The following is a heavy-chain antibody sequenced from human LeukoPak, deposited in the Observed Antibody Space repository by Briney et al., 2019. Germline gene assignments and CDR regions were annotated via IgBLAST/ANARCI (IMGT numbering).Heavy chain of an antibody. D-gene: IGHD6-13*01. V-gene: IGHV4-39*07. CDR2: IYYSGST. CDR1: GGSISSSSYY. Sequence: SETLSLTCTVSGGSISSSSYYWAWIRQPPGKGLEWIGSIYYSGSTYYNPSLKSRVTISVDTSKNQFSLKLSSVTAADTAVYYCARDAGSSWFDAFDIWGQGTMVTVSS. J-gene: IGHJ3*02. CDR3: ARDAGSSWFDAFDI.